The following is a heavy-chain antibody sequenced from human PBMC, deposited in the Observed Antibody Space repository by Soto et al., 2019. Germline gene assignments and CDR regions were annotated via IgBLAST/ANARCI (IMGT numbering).Heavy chain of an antibody. Sequence: SETLSLTCTVSGGSISSYYWSWIRQPPGKGLEWIGYIYYSGSTNYNPSLKSRVTISVDTSKNQFSLKLSSVTAADTAVYYCARVMPSMTTVFRWFDPWGQGTLVTVSS. V-gene: IGHV4-59*01. J-gene: IGHJ5*02. CDR1: GGSISSYY. CDR2: IYYSGST. D-gene: IGHD4-4*01. CDR3: ARVMPSMTTVFRWFDP.